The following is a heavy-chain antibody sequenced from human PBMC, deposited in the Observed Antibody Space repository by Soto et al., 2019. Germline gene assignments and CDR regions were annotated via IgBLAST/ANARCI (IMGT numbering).Heavy chain of an antibody. J-gene: IGHJ5*02. CDR2: IIRIFGTA. CDR1: GGTFSSYA. V-gene: IGHV1-69*13. CDR3: ARAGEPYSNFYNWFDH. Sequence: ASVKVSCKASGGTFSSYAISWVRQAPGQGLEGMGGIIRIFGTANYAQKFQGRVTITADESTSTAYMELSSLRSEDTAVYYCARAGEPYSNFYNWFDHWGQGTLVTVSS. D-gene: IGHD4-4*01.